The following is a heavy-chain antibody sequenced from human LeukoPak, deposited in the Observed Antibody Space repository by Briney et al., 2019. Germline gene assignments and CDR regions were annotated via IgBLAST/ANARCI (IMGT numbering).Heavy chain of an antibody. CDR3: ARDLAMYSPDLDY. J-gene: IGHJ4*02. V-gene: IGHV1-2*02. CDR2: INPKTGVT. Sequence: ASVKVSCKASGYTFTDHYLHWVRQAPGHGLEWMGWINPKTGVTKYAQNFQGRVTMTRDTSISTAYMEVSRLRSDDTAVFYCARDLAMYSPDLDYWGQGTLVTVSS. D-gene: IGHD1-26*01. CDR1: GYTFTDHY.